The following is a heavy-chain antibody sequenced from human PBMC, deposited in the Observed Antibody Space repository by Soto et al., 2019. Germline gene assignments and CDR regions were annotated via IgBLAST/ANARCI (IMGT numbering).Heavy chain of an antibody. CDR3: ARTRPSGSLAAVGCDY. V-gene: IGHV4-4*02. J-gene: IGHJ4*02. CDR2: VHHSGST. D-gene: IGHD6-13*01. Sequence: PSETLSLTCAVSGGSIDSPNWWTWVRQPPGKRLEWIGEVHHSGSTNYNPSFNSRVSMSVDKSENQLSLRLTSVTAADTAIYFCARTRPSGSLAAVGCDYWGQGTLATVS. CDR1: GGSIDSPNW.